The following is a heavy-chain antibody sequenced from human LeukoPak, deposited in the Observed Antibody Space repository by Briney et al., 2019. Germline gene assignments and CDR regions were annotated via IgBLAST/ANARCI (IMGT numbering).Heavy chain of an antibody. J-gene: IGHJ4*02. V-gene: IGHV4-34*01. CDR3: ARYSGYQLPSNYFDY. Sequence: SETLSLTCAVYGGSFSGYYWSWIRQTPGKGLEWIGEINHSGSTNYNPSLKSRVTISVDTSKNQFSLKLSSVTAADTAVYYCARYSGYQLPSNYFDYWGQGTLVTVSS. CDR2: INHSGST. D-gene: IGHD2-2*01. CDR1: GGSFSGYY.